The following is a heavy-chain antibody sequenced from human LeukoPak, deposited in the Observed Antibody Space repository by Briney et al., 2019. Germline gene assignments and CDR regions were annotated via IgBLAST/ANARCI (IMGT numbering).Heavy chain of an antibody. Sequence: GASVKVSCKASGYTFTSYGISWVRQAPGQGLEWMGWISAYNGNTNYAQKLQGRVTMTTDTSTSTAYMELRSLRSDDTAVYYCARVKDSGSYPERDFDYWGQGTLVTVSS. J-gene: IGHJ4*02. CDR1: GYTFTSYG. D-gene: IGHD1-26*01. V-gene: IGHV1-18*01. CDR3: ARVKDSGSYPERDFDY. CDR2: ISAYNGNT.